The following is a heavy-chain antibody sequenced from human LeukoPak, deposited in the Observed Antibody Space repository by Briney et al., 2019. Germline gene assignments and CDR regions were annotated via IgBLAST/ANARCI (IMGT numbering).Heavy chain of an antibody. CDR1: GGSISSYY. CDR3: GAAGYYFDY. D-gene: IGHD6-13*01. V-gene: IGHV4-59*08. J-gene: IGHJ4*02. CDR2: IYYSGST. Sequence: SETLSLTCTVSGGSISSYYWSWIRQPPGKGLEWIGYIYYSGSTNYNPSLKSRVTISVDTSKNQFSLKLSSVTAADTAVYYCGAAGYYFDYWGQGTLVTVSS.